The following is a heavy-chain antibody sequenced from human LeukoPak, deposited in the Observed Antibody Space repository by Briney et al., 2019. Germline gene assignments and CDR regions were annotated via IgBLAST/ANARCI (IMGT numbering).Heavy chain of an antibody. Sequence: GASVKVSCKASGYTFTGYYMHWVRQAPGQGLEWMGWINPSSGGTNYAQKFQGRVTMTRDTSISTAYMELSRLRSDDTAVYYCARAGRGSMVRGIYYGMDVWGQGTTVTVSS. CDR3: ARAGRGSMVRGIYYGMDV. CDR1: GYTFTGYY. CDR2: INPSSGGT. V-gene: IGHV1-2*02. J-gene: IGHJ6*02. D-gene: IGHD3-10*01.